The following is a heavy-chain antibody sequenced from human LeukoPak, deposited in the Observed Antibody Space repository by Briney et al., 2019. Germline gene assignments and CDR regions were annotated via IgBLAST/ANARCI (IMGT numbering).Heavy chain of an antibody. CDR2: IYYSGST. J-gene: IGHJ3*02. D-gene: IGHD6-6*01. V-gene: IGHV4-31*03. CDR3: ARKVYGDAFDI. Sequence: SETLSLTCTVSGGSISSGGYYWSWIRQHPGKGLEWIGYIYYSGSTYYNPSLKSRVTISVDTSKNQFSLKLSSVTAADTAVYYCARKVYGDAFDIWGQGTMVTVSS. CDR1: GGSISSGGYY.